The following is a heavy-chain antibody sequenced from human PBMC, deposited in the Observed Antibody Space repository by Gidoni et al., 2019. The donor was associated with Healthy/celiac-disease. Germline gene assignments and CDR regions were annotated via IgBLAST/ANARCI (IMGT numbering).Heavy chain of an antibody. CDR2: IIPIFGTA. CDR3: ARVRGGLGDY. J-gene: IGHJ4*02. D-gene: IGHD3-16*01. V-gene: IGHV1-69*01. Sequence: GGTFSSYAISWVRQAPGQGLEWMGGIIPIFGTANYAQKFQGRVTITADESTSTAYMELSSLRSEDTAVYYCARVRGGLGDYWGQGTLVTVSS. CDR1: GGTFSSYA.